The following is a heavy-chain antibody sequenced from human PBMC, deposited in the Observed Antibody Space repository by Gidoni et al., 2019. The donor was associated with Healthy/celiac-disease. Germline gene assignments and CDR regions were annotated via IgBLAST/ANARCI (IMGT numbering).Heavy chain of an antibody. D-gene: IGHD1-1*01. J-gene: IGHJ5*02. Sequence: QVQLVQSGAEVKKPGASVKVSCKASGYTFTSYYMHWVRQAPGQGLEWMGIINPSGGSTSYAQKFQGRVTMTRDTSTSTVYMELSSLRSEDTAVYYCARDKLEPGRELWFDPWGQGTLVTVSS. CDR1: GYTFTSYY. CDR2: INPSGGST. CDR3: ARDKLEPGRELWFDP. V-gene: IGHV1-46*01.